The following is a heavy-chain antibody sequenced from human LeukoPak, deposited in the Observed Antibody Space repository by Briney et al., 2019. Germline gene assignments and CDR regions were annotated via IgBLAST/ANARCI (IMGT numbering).Heavy chain of an antibody. CDR2: IKSDGSWT. CDR1: GFSIRGYW. CDR3: VRDGDAYDFDL. Sequence: GGSLRLSCAASGFSIRGYWMHWVRQAPGKGLMWVSRIKSDGSWTNHADSVRGRFTISRDNAKNTLFLQMVGLRAEDTAIYYCVRDGDAYDFDLWGQGILVTVSS. V-gene: IGHV3-74*01. D-gene: IGHD5-12*01. J-gene: IGHJ4*02.